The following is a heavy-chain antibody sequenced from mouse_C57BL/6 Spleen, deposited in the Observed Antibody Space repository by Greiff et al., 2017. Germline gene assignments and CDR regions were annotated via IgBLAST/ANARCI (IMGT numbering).Heavy chain of an antibody. D-gene: IGHD1-1*02. J-gene: IGHJ3*01. V-gene: IGHV1-69*01. CDR2: IDPSDSYT. CDR3: ATPGGSAWFAY. CDR1: GYTFTSYW. Sequence: QVQLQQSGAELVMPGASVKLSCKASGYTFTSYWMHWVKQRPGQGLEWIGEIDPSDSYTNYNQKFKGKSTLTVDKSSSTAYMQLSSLTSEDSAVYYCATPGGSAWFAYWGQGTLVTVSA.